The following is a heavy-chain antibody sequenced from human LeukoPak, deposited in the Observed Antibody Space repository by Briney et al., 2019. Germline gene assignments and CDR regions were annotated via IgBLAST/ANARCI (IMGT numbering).Heavy chain of an antibody. Sequence: SETLSLTCTVSGYSISSGYYWGWFRQPPGKGLEWIGSIYHSGSTYYNPSLKSRVTISVDTSKNQFSLKLSSVAAADTAVYYCARFNTATRSRPRDYYDSSGPRFYQGCFDYWGQGTLVTVSS. J-gene: IGHJ4*02. CDR2: IYHSGST. V-gene: IGHV4-38-2*02. CDR1: GYSISSGYY. CDR3: ARFNTATRSRPRDYYDSSGPRFYQGCFDY. D-gene: IGHD3-22*01.